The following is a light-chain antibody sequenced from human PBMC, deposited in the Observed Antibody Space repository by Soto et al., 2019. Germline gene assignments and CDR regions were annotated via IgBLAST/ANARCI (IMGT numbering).Light chain of an antibody. V-gene: IGKV3D-20*02. Sequence: IVVTQSPGPLSLSPGERATLSCRASQSVASNYLAWYQQKPGQAPRLLIYGASTRATGIPARFSGSGSGTDFTLTISSLEPEDFAVYYCQQRSNWPGTFGQGTRLAI. CDR1: QSVASNY. CDR3: QQRSNWPGT. J-gene: IGKJ5*01. CDR2: GAS.